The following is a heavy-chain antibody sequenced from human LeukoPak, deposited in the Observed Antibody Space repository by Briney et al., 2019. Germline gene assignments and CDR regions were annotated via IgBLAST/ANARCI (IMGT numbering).Heavy chain of an antibody. CDR1: GYTFTGYY. CDR2: INPNSGGT. V-gene: IGHV1-2*02. Sequence: ASVKVSCKASGYTFTGYYMHWVRQAPGQGLEWMGWINPNSGGTNYAQKFQGRVTMTRDTSISTAYMELSRPRSDDTAVYYCARVTYYYDSSLGYWGQGTLVTVSS. D-gene: IGHD3-22*01. CDR3: ARVTYYYDSSLGY. J-gene: IGHJ4*02.